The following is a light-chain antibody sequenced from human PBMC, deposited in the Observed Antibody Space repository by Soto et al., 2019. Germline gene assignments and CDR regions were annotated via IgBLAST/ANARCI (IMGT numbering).Light chain of an antibody. J-gene: IGKJ1*01. CDR3: QQCGSLPGT. V-gene: IGKV3-20*01. Sequence: EIVLTQSPATLSLSPGERATLSCRASQSVNGNYLAWYQQKPGQAPRLLTYGTSSRATGIPDRFSGSGSGTDFTLTISRLEPEDFAVYYCQQCGSLPGTFGQGTKVDIK. CDR1: QSVNGNY. CDR2: GTS.